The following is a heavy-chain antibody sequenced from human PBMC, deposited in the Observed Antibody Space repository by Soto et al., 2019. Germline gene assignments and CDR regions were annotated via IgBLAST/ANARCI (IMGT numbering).Heavy chain of an antibody. CDR1: GFTFSSYA. CDR2: ISGSGGST. J-gene: IGHJ5*02. Sequence: GGSLRLSCAASGFTFSSYAMSWVRQAPGKGLEWVSAISGSGGSTYYADSVKGRFTISRDNSKNTLYLQMNSLRAEDTAVYYCEKGGGAFFYGSRSSENWIDPWGPGTLVSGSS. CDR3: EKGGGAFFYGSRSSENWIDP. V-gene: IGHV3-23*01. D-gene: IGHD3-10*01.